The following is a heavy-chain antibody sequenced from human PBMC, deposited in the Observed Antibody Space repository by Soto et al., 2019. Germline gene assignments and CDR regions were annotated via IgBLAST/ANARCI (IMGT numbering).Heavy chain of an antibody. V-gene: IGHV1-24*01. Sequence: ASVKVSCKVSGYTLTELSMHWVLQAPGKGLEWMGGFDPEDGETIYAQKFQGRVTMTEDTSTDTAYMELSSLRSEDTAVYYCATRLMVDGRAHDAFDSWGQEPMVTVAS. D-gene: IGHD2-8*01. CDR1: GYTLTELS. J-gene: IGHJ3*02. CDR3: ATRLMVDGRAHDAFDS. CDR2: FDPEDGET.